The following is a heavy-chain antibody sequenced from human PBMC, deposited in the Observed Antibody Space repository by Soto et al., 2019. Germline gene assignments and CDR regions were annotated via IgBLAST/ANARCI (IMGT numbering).Heavy chain of an antibody. V-gene: IGHV1-69*02. D-gene: IGHD3-9*01. CDR3: ARGSVPYYDILTGPGPYNWFDP. CDR2: IIPILGIA. CDR1: GGTFSSYT. Sequence: SVKVSCKASGGTFSSYTISWVRQAPGQGLEWMGRIIPILGIANYAQKFQGRVTITADKSTSTAYMELSSLRSEDTAVYYRARGSVPYYDILTGPGPYNWFDPWGQGTLVTVSS. J-gene: IGHJ5*02.